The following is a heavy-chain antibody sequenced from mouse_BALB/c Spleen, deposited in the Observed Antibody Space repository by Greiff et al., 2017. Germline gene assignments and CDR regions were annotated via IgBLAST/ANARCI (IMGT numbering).Heavy chain of an antibody. CDR1: GYSFTGYY. D-gene: IGHD1-1*01. V-gene: IGHV1-31*01. CDR2: INPYNGAT. J-gene: IGHJ4*01. Sequence: VQLQQSGPELVKPGASVKISCKASGYSFTGYYMHWVKQSHVKSLEWIGRINPYNGATSYNQNFKDKASLTVDKSSSTAYMELHSLTSEDSAVYYCARRYEGAMDYWGQGTSVTVSS. CDR3: ARRYEGAMDY.